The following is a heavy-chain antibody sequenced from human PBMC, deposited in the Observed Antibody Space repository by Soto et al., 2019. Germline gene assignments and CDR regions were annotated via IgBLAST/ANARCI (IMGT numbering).Heavy chain of an antibody. J-gene: IGHJ4*02. CDR2: SSATGAGT. CDR1: GFTFSSYG. V-gene: IGHV3-23*01. Sequence: EVQLLESGGGLVQPGGSLRLSCAASGFTFSSYGMTWVRQAPGKGLEWVSFSSATGAGTYYADSVKGRFTISRDNSKNTLYLQMTSLRADDTAFYYCAKDRRAGGNYGFYSDFWGQGAQVIVSS. D-gene: IGHD1-7*01. CDR3: AKDRRAGGNYGFYSDF.